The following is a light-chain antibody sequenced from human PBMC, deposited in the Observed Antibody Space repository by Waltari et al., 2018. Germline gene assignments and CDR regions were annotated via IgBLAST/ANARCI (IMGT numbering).Light chain of an antibody. Sequence: EIVMTQSPATLSVSPGDRVTLSCRASQSVSSNLAWYQQKPGQAPRLLIYGASTRATGIPGRFSGSGSGTDFTLTISSLQSEDFAVYYCQQYDNWPPNTFGQGTRLEIK. CDR3: QQYDNWPPNT. CDR1: QSVSSN. V-gene: IGKV3-15*01. CDR2: GAS. J-gene: IGKJ5*01.